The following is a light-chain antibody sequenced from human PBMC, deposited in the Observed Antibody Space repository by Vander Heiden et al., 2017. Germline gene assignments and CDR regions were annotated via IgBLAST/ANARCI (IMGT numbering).Light chain of an antibody. CDR3: QQGNLSPYT. V-gene: IGKV1-39*01. Sequence: DIQMTQSPSSLSASIGDRVTITCPASQAISTYLNWYQQEPGKAPKLLIDAASALHGGVPSRCGGGGSRTDFTLSVSTLQPEDFATYYCQQGNLSPYTFGRGTKVEIK. J-gene: IGKJ2*01. CDR2: AAS. CDR1: QAISTY.